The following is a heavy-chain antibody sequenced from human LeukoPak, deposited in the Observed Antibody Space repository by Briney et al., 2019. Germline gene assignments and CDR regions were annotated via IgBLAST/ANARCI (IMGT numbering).Heavy chain of an antibody. D-gene: IGHD6-13*01. Sequence: SETLSLTCAVYGGSFSGYYWSWIRQPPGKGLEWIGEINHSGSTNYNPSLKSRVTISVDTSKNQFSLKLSSVAAADTAVYYCAREAAAAGENYFDYWGQGTLVTVSS. CDR1: GGSFSGYY. V-gene: IGHV4-34*01. CDR2: INHSGST. CDR3: AREAAAAGENYFDY. J-gene: IGHJ4*02.